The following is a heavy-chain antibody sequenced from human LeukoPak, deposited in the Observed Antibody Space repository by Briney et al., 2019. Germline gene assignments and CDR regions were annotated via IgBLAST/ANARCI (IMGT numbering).Heavy chain of an antibody. V-gene: IGHV3-48*01. CDR2: SSSSSSTI. CDR1: GFTFSSYS. CDR3: ARGGVDYYGSGTYYLMYYFDY. D-gene: IGHD3-10*01. Sequence: PGGSQRLSCAASGFTFSSYSMNWVRQAPGKGLERVSYSSSSSSTIYYADSVNGRFTISRDNAKNSLYLQMNSLRAEDTAVYFCARGGVDYYGSGTYYLMYYFDYWGQGALVTVSS. J-gene: IGHJ4*02.